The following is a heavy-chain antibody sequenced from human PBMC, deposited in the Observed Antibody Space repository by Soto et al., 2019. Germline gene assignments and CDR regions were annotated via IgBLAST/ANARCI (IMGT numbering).Heavy chain of an antibody. CDR1: GFTFISYS. V-gene: IGHV3-48*02. CDR3: ARDSLYCSGGSCYSDYYGMDV. CDR2: ISSSSSTI. J-gene: IGHJ6*02. Sequence: GGSLRLSCAASGFTFISYSMNWVRQAPGKGLEWVSYISSSSSTIYYADSVKGRFTISRDNAKNSLYLQMNSLRDEDTAVYYCARDSLYCSGGSCYSDYYGMDVWGQGTTVTVSS. D-gene: IGHD2-15*01.